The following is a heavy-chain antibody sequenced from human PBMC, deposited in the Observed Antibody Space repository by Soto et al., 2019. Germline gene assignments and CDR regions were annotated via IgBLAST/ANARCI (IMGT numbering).Heavy chain of an antibody. V-gene: IGHV1-69*13. D-gene: IGHD5-12*01. Sequence: SVKVSCKASGGTFSSYAISWVRQAPGQGLEWMGGIIPIFGTANYAQKFQGRVTITADESTSTAYMELSSLRSEDTAVYSCATPRSNLVATRTNYYYYCMDFCGRGTTVIVSS. CDR1: GGTFSSYA. CDR2: IIPIFGTA. J-gene: IGHJ6*02. CDR3: ATPRSNLVATRTNYYYYCMDF.